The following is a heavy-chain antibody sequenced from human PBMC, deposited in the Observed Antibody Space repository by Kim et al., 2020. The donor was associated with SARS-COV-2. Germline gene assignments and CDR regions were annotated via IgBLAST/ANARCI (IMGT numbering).Heavy chain of an antibody. J-gene: IGHJ6*02. CDR1: GFTFSSYG. Sequence: GGSLRLSCAASGFTFSSYGMHWVRQAPGKGLEWVAVIWYDGSNKYYADSVKGRFTISRDNSKNTLYLQMNSLRAEDTAVYYCARDNEDSSSWRKLYYYYYGMDVWGQGTTVTVSS. CDR2: IWYDGSNK. D-gene: IGHD6-13*01. CDR3: ARDNEDSSSWRKLYYYYYGMDV. V-gene: IGHV3-33*01.